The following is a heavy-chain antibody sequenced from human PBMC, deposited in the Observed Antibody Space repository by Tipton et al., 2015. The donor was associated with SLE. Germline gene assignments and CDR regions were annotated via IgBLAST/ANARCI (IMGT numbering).Heavy chain of an antibody. CDR3: ARFLREPRDYYYGMDV. CDR1: GFTFSSYS. Sequence: SLRLSCAASGFTFSSYSMNWVRQAPGKGLEWVSSISSSSSYIYYADSVKGRFTISRDNAKNSLYLQMNSLRAEDTAVYYCARFLREPRDYYYGMDVWGQGTTVTVSS. J-gene: IGHJ6*02. CDR2: ISSSSSYI. V-gene: IGHV3-21*01. D-gene: IGHD3-16*01.